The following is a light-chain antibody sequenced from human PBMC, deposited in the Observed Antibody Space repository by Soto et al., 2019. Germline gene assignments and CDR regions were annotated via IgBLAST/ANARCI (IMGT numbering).Light chain of an antibody. V-gene: IGKV1-5*01. CDR2: DAS. Sequence: DIQMTQSPSTLSASVGDRVTITCRASRSISSWLAWYQQKPGKALKLLIYDASSLESGVPSRFSGSGSGTEFTLTISSLQPDDFATYYCQQYNSYSPSTFGQGTKVEIK. CDR1: RSISSW. CDR3: QQYNSYSPST. J-gene: IGKJ1*01.